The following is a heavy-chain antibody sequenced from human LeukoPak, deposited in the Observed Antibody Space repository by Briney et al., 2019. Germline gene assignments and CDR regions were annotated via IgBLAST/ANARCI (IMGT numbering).Heavy chain of an antibody. D-gene: IGHD7-27*01. V-gene: IGHV3-30-3*01. CDR1: GFTFSSYA. Sequence: GGSLRLSCAASGFTFSSYAMHWVRQAPGKGLEWVAVISYDGSNEYYADSVKGRFTISRDNSKNTLYLQMNSLRAEDTAVYYCARDPGDYWGQGTLVTVSS. J-gene: IGHJ4*02. CDR3: ARDPGDY. CDR2: ISYDGSNE.